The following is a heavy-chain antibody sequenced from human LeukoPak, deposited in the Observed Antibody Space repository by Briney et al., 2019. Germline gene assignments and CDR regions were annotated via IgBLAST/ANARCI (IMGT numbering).Heavy chain of an antibody. CDR1: GFNLSTYG. CDR2: IWYDGNNK. CDR3: AAAYGEGWFDP. Sequence: GGSLRLSCAASGFNLSTYGMHWVRQAPGKGLEWGADIWYDGNNKFYADSVKGRFTISRDNSKNTVHLQMYSLRDEDTAVYYCAAAYGEGWFDPWGQGTQVTVSS. J-gene: IGHJ5*02. V-gene: IGHV3-33*01. D-gene: IGHD4-17*01.